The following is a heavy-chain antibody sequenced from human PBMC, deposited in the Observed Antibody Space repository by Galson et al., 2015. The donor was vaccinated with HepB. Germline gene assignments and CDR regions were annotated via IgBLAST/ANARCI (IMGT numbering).Heavy chain of an antibody. J-gene: IGHJ5*02. D-gene: IGHD6-13*01. CDR1: GFSLSTSGVG. CDR2: IYWDDDK. V-gene: IGHV2-5*02. Sequence: PALVKPTQTLTLTCTFSGFSLSTSGVGVGWIRQPPGKALEWLALIYWDDDKRYSPSLKSRLTITKDTSKNQVVLTMTNMDPVDTATYYCAHLSSGYSRPTWDNWFDPWGQGTLVTVSS. CDR3: AHLSSGYSRPTWDNWFDP.